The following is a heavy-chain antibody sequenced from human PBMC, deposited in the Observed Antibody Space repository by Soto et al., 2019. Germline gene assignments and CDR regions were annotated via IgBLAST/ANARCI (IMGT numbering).Heavy chain of an antibody. D-gene: IGHD3-9*01. V-gene: IGHV4-59*08. Sequence: AETLSLTCTVSGGSISSYYWSWIRQPPVKGLEWIGYIYYSGSTNYNPSLKSRVTISVDTSKNQFSLKLSSVTAADTAVYYCARLHYDILTGYDNNWFDPWGQGTLVTVSS. J-gene: IGHJ5*02. CDR2: IYYSGST. CDR3: ARLHYDILTGYDNNWFDP. CDR1: GGSISSYY.